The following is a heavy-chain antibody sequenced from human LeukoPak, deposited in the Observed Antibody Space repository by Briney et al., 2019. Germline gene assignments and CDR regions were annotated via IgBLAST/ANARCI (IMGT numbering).Heavy chain of an antibody. J-gene: IGHJ4*02. V-gene: IGHV4-39*01. CDR2: IYYSGST. Sequence: SETLSLTCTVSGGSISSSSYYWGWIRQPPGKGLEWIGSIYYSGSTYYNPSLKSRVTISVDTSKNQFSLKLSSVTAADTAVYYSARNILLWFGESLASAFDYWGQGTLVSVSS. CDR1: GGSISSSSYY. CDR3: ARNILLWFGESLASAFDY. D-gene: IGHD3-10*01.